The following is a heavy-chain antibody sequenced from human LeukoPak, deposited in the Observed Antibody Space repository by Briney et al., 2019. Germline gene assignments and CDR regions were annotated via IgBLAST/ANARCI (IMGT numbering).Heavy chain of an antibody. D-gene: IGHD2-8*02. CDR3: AGHHPRNTVDF. V-gene: IGHV4-59*08. CDR2: ISDIGSI. J-gene: IGHJ4*02. CDR1: GGSISSYY. Sequence: PSETLSLTRTVSGGSISSYYWSWIRQPPGKGLEWIAYISDIGSINYNPSLKSRVTISLDTSKNQFSLKLSSVTAADTAVYYCAGHHPRNTVDFWGQGTLVTASS.